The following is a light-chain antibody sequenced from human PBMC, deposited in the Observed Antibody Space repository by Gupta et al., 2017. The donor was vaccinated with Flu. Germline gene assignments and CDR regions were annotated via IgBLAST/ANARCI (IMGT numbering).Light chain of an antibody. CDR1: SGSVSTNYY. J-gene: IGLJ3*02. CDR3: VRDWGSGIWV. V-gene: IGLV8-61*01. CDR2: STN. Sequence: QTVVPQEPSFAVSPEGTVTLTCGLNSGSVSTNYYPSWYQQTPGQPPRTLIYSTNTRSDGVPDRFSGSILGSKAALTITGAQADDESDYYCVRDWGSGIWVFGGGTKLTVL.